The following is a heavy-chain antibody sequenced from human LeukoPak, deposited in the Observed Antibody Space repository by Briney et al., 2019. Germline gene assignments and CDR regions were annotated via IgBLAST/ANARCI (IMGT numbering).Heavy chain of an antibody. Sequence: GASVKVSCKASGYTFTSYGISWVRQAPGQGLEWMGWISAYNGNTNYAQKFQGRVTITTDESTSTAYMELSSLRSEDTAVYYCARGGYGDYVGSNYYYYGMDVWGQGTTVTVSS. D-gene: IGHD4-17*01. V-gene: IGHV1-18*01. CDR1: GYTFTSYG. J-gene: IGHJ6*02. CDR3: ARGGYGDYVGSNYYYYGMDV. CDR2: ISAYNGNT.